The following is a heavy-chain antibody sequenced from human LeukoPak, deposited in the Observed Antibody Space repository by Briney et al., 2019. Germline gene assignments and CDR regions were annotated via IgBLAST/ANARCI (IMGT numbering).Heavy chain of an antibody. CDR1: GGSISSYY. CDR3: ARERYDILTGYYIDY. CDR2: IYYSGST. D-gene: IGHD3-9*01. V-gene: IGHV4-59*01. Sequence: SETLSLTCTVSGGSISSYYWSWIRQPPGKGLEWIGYIYYSGSTNYNPSLKSRVTISVDTSKNQFSLKLSSVTAADTAVYYCARERYDILTGYYIDYWGQGTLVTVSS. J-gene: IGHJ4*02.